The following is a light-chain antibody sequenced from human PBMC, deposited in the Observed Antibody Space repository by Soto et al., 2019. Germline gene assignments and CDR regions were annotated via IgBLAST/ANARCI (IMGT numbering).Light chain of an antibody. J-gene: IGKJ5*01. CDR3: QQSFNTPRIT. V-gene: IGKV1-39*01. CDR1: QSISSH. Sequence: DIQMTQSPSSLSASVGDRVTITCRASQSISSHLNWFQQKPGKAPKLLIYTASSLQSGVPSRFSGSGSGTDSTLTISSLQPEDIATYYCQQSFNTPRITFGQGTRLEIK. CDR2: TAS.